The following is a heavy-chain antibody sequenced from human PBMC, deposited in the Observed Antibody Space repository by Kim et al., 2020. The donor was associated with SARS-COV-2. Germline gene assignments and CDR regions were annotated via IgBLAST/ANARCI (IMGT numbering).Heavy chain of an antibody. CDR3: ARDNGRDVYSVNY. V-gene: IGHV3-7*03. CDR2: IKQDGSEK. J-gene: IGHJ4*02. Sequence: GGSLRLSCAASGFTFSNYCMTWVRQAPGKGLEWVANIKQDGSEKHYVDSVRGRFTISRDNAKISLFLQMNSLRVEDTAVYYCARDNGRDVYSVNYWGKG. D-gene: IGHD4-4*01. CDR1: GFTFSNYC.